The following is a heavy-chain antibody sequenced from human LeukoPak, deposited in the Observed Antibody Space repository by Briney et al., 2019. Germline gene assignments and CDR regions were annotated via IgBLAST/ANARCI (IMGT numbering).Heavy chain of an antibody. CDR1: GFTFSSYA. D-gene: IGHD1-26*01. CDR3: ARSRSGSYLLGY. V-gene: IGHV3-30*04. CDR2: ISYDGSNK. Sequence: GGSLRLSCAASGFTFSSYAMHWVRQAPGKGLEWVAVISYDGSNKYYADSVKGRFTISRDNSKTTLYLQMDSLRAGDTAVYYCARSRSGSYLLGYWGQGTLVTVSS. J-gene: IGHJ4*02.